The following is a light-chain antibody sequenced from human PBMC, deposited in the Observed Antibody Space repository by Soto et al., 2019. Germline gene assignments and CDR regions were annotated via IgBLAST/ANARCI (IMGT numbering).Light chain of an antibody. CDR1: QSVSSN. CDR2: DVS. Sequence: EIVMTQSPATLSVSPGERATLSCRASQSVSSNFAWYQQRPAQAPRLLIYDVSTRATGVPTRFSGSGSGTEFTLTISSLQSEDFAVYYCQQFSSPPFFPFGQGTKLEIK. V-gene: IGKV3D-15*01. J-gene: IGKJ2*01. CDR3: QQFSSPPFFP.